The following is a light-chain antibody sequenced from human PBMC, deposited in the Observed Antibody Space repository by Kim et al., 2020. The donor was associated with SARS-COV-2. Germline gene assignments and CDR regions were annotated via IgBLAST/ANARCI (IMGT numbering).Light chain of an antibody. J-gene: IGKJ2*01. Sequence: CPGERATLSCRASQSVNNNLAWYQHKPGQAPRLLIYGASTRATGVPARFSGSGSGTDFTLTVSSLQSEDFAVYYCHQYNDWPPGDTFGQGTKLEI. CDR2: GAS. CDR3: HQYNDWPPGDT. V-gene: IGKV3-15*01. CDR1: QSVNNN.